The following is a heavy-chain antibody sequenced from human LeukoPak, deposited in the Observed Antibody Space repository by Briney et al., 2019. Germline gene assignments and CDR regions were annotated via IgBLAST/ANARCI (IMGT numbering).Heavy chain of an antibody. CDR3: GSIFEH. Sequence: GGSLRLSRAASGISLSNYWMHWVRQAPGKGLAWVSRISNEGSDTSYADSVKGRFTISRDDAKNTVFLQMNSLRAEDTAIYYCGSIFEHWGQGALVTVSS. J-gene: IGHJ4*02. V-gene: IGHV3-74*01. CDR2: ISNEGSDT. CDR1: GISLSNYW.